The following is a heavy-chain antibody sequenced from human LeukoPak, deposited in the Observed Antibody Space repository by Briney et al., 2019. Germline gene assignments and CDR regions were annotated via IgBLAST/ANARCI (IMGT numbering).Heavy chain of an antibody. V-gene: IGHV1-69*04. CDR3: ARESRDGYNHDAFDI. J-gene: IGHJ3*02. CDR1: GGTFSSYA. CDR2: IIPILGIA. D-gene: IGHD5-24*01. Sequence: GASVKVSCKASGGTFSSYAISWVRQAPGQGLEWMGRIIPILGIANYAQKFQGRVTITADKSTSTAYMELSSLRSEDTAVYYCARESRDGYNHDAFDIWGQGTMVTVSS.